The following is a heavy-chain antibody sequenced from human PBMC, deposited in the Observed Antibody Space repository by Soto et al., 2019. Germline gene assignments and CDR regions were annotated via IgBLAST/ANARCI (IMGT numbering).Heavy chain of an antibody. D-gene: IGHD1-26*01. CDR3: AKYSGSYPVYHDVSL. CDR2: ISGSSDAA. J-gene: IGHJ6*02. Sequence: EVQLLESGGGLVQPGGSLRLSCAASGFPFSTSAMNWVRQAPGKGLEWVSIISGSSDAAYYAESMKGRFASSRDNSKNTLYLQLNSLRAEDTAVYYCAKYSGSYPVYHDVSLWGQGPAVTVS. V-gene: IGHV3-23*01. CDR1: GFPFSTSA.